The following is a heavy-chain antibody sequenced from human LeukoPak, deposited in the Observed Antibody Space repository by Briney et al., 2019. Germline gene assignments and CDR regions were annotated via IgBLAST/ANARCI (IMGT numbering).Heavy chain of an antibody. CDR1: GFTFSNAW. V-gene: IGHV3-15*01. Sequence: KPGGSLRPSCAASGFTFSNAWMSWVRQAPGKGLEWVGRIKSKADGGTTDYAAPVKGRFTISRDDSKNTLHLQMNSLKTEDTAVYYCTTHNDYYDSSGYVYWGQGTLVTVSS. J-gene: IGHJ4*02. CDR2: IKSKADGGTT. D-gene: IGHD3-22*01. CDR3: TTHNDYYDSSGYVY.